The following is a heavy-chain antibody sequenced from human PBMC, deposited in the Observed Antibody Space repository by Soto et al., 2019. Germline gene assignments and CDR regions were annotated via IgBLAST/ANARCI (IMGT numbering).Heavy chain of an antibody. Sequence: EVQLVESGGGLVQPGGSLKLSCAASGFTFSASAMHWVRQASGKGLEWVGRIRSRANSYATTYTASVKGRFTISRDDSKNTADLQVNGLKTEDTAVYCCTGVSCRGGWYYLGPGILVTVSS. CDR1: GFTFSASA. CDR3: TGVSCRGGWYY. CDR2: IRSRANSYAT. D-gene: IGHD6-19*01. J-gene: IGHJ4*02. V-gene: IGHV3-73*01.